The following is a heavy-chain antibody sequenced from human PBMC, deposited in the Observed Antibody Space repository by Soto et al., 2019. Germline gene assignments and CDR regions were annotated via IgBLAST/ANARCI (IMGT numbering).Heavy chain of an antibody. CDR3: ARGRDGYCSGGSCYPLFDY. D-gene: IGHD2-15*01. V-gene: IGHV5-51*01. Sequence: PGESLKISCKGSGYRFTSYWIGWVRQMPGKGLEWMGIIYPGDSDTRYSPSLQGQVTISADKSISTAYLQWSSLKASDTAMYYCARGRDGYCSGGSCYPLFDYWGQGTLVTVSS. CDR2: IYPGDSDT. J-gene: IGHJ4*02. CDR1: GYRFTSYW.